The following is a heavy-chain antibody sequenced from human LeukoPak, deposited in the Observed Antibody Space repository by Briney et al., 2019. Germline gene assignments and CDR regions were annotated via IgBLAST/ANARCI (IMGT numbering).Heavy chain of an antibody. V-gene: IGHV3-33*01. CDR1: GFTFSSYG. CDR2: IWYDGSNK. CDR3: AREEITGTTHRLLDY. D-gene: IGHD1-20*01. Sequence: HPGGSLRLSCAASGFTFSSYGMHWVSQAPGKGLEWVAVIWYDGSNKYYADSVKGRFTISRDNSKNTLYLQMNSLRAEDTAVYYCAREEITGTTHRLLDYWGQGTLVTVSS. J-gene: IGHJ4*02.